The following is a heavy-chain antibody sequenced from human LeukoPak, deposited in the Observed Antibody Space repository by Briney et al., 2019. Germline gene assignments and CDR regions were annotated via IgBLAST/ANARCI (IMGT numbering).Heavy chain of an antibody. J-gene: IGHJ4*02. D-gene: IGHD6-13*01. V-gene: IGHV3-43*02. CDR1: GFTFDDYA. CDR3: AKDQSSLPDY. Sequence: GGSLRLSCAASGFTFDDYAMHWVRQAPGKGLEWVSLISGDGGSTYYADSVRGRFTISGDNSKNSLYLQMNSLRAEDTALYYCAKDQSSLPDYWGQGTLVTVSS. CDR2: ISGDGGST.